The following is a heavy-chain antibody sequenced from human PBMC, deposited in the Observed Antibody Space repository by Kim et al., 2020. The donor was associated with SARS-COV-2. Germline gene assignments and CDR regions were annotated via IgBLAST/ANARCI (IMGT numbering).Heavy chain of an antibody. CDR2: INPNSGGT. V-gene: IGHV1-2*06. D-gene: IGHD5-12*01. J-gene: IGHJ4*02. CDR3: ARGGRWLQFFNVGLPYYFDY. Sequence: ASVKVSCKASGYTFTGYYMHWVRQAPGQGLEWMGRINPNSGGTNYAQKFQGRVTMTRDTSISTAYMELSRLRSDDTAVYYCARGGRWLQFFNVGLPYYFDYWGQGTLVTVSS. CDR1: GYTFTGYY.